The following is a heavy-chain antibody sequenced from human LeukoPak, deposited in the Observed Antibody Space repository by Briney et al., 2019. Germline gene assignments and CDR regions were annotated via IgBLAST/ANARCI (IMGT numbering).Heavy chain of an antibody. CDR1: GYTFTSYD. V-gene: IGHV1-8*01. CDR3: ARGRAILSYYYYGMDV. Sequence: ASVKVSCKASGYTFTSYDINWVRQATGQGLEWMGWMNPNSGNTGYAQKFQGRVTMTRNTSISTAYMELSSLRSEDTAVYYCARGRAILSYYYYGMDVWGQGTTVTVSS. CDR2: MNPNSGNT. J-gene: IGHJ6*02. D-gene: IGHD2-15*01.